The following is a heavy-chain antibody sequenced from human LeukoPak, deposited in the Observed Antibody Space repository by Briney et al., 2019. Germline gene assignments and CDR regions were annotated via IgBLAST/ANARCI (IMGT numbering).Heavy chain of an antibody. J-gene: IGHJ4*02. V-gene: IGHV3-23*01. CDR3: AKENYGSGSYYFDY. D-gene: IGHD3-10*01. CDR1: GFTVSSNY. CDR2: ISGSGGST. Sequence: PGGSLRLSCAASGFTVSSNYMSWVRQAPGKGLEWVSAISGSGGSTYYADSVKGRFTISRDNSKNTLYLQMNSLRAEDTAVYYCAKENYGSGSYYFDYWGQGTLVTVSS.